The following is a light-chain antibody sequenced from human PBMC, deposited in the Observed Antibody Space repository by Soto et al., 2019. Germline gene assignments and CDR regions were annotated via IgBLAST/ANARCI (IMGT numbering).Light chain of an antibody. Sequence: IQLTQSPSSLSASVGDRVTITCQASQDISNHLNWYQQKPGKAPQLLIYAASTLQSGVPPRFSGSGSGTDFSLTISSLQPEDFATYYCLQDYNFPRTFGQGTKVDIK. J-gene: IGKJ1*01. V-gene: IGKV1-6*01. CDR2: AAS. CDR1: QDISNH. CDR3: LQDYNFPRT.